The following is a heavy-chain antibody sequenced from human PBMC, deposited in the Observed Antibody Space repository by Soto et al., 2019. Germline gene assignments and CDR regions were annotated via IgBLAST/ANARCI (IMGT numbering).Heavy chain of an antibody. CDR1: GGSISSGGYY. CDR3: ASLRVLELRPAFFDY. D-gene: IGHD1-7*01. V-gene: IGHV4-31*03. Sequence: QVQLQESGPGLVKPSQTLSLTCTVSGGSISSGGYYWSWIRQHPGKGLEWIGYIYYSGSTYYNPSLKSRVTISVDTSKNQCSLKLSSVTAADTAVYYCASLRVLELRPAFFDYWGQGTLVTVSS. J-gene: IGHJ4*02. CDR2: IYYSGST.